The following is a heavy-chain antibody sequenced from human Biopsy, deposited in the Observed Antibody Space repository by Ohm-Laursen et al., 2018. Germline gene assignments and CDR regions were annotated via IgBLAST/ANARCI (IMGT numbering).Heavy chain of an antibody. CDR3: ARDPLNGHKRFDY. V-gene: IGHV1-2*02. Sequence: SVKASCKASSYTFTDYNIHWMRQAPGQGLEWLGYINCKTGATNYAQKIQGTVTMTRDTSISTTYLALGSLRSADTAIYYCARDPLNGHKRFDYWGQGSLVTVSS. CDR1: SYTFTDYN. CDR2: INCKTGAT. D-gene: IGHD2-8*01. J-gene: IGHJ4*02.